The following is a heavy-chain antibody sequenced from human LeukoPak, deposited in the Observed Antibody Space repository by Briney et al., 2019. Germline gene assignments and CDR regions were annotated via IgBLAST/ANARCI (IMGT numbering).Heavy chain of an antibody. J-gene: IGHJ5*02. V-gene: IGHV3-64*01. CDR2: ISSNGGST. CDR1: GFTFSSYA. Sequence: GGSLRLSCAASGFTFSSYAMHWVRQAPGKGPEYVSAISSNGGSTYYANSVKGRFTISRDNSKNTLYLQMGSLRAEDMAVYYCARDSGSGSYYWFDPWGQGTLVTVSS. D-gene: IGHD3-10*01. CDR3: ARDSGSGSYYWFDP.